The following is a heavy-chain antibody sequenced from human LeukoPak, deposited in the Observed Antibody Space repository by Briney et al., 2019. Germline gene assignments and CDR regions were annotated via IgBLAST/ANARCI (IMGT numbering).Heavy chain of an antibody. J-gene: IGHJ3*02. CDR1: GGSISTSNYY. CDR3: ARDGPSYYYDSSGQGYAFDI. CDR2: IYTSGST. V-gene: IGHV4-61*02. Sequence: SETLSLTCTVSGGSISTSNYYCGWIRQPAGKGLEWIGRIYTSGSTNYNPSLKSRVTISVDTSKNQFSLKLSSVTAADTAVYYCARDGPSYYYDSSGQGYAFDIWGQGTMVTVSS. D-gene: IGHD3-22*01.